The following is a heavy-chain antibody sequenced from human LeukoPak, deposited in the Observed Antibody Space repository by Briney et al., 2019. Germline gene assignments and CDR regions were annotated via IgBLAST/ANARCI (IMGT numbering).Heavy chain of an antibody. CDR1: GYTFTSYG. Sequence: ASMKVSCKASGYTFTSYGISWVRQAPGQGLEWMGWISAYNGNTNYAQKLQGRVTMTTDTSTSTAYMELRSLRSDDTAVYYCARMSCSGGSCYSGVYWGQGTLVTVSS. J-gene: IGHJ4*02. D-gene: IGHD2-15*01. CDR2: ISAYNGNT. V-gene: IGHV1-18*01. CDR3: ARMSCSGGSCYSGVY.